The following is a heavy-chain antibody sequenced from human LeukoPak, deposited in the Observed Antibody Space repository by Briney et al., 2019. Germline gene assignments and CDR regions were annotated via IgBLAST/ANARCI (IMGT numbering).Heavy chain of an antibody. CDR2: INPNSGGT. CDR3: ARGYGGYVEGLIYYFDY. Sequence: ASVKVSCKASGYTFTGYYMHRVRQAPGQGLEWMGWINPNSGGTNYAQKFQGRVTMTRDTSISTAYMELSRLRSDDTAVYYCARGYGGYVEGLIYYFDYWGQGTLVTVSS. V-gene: IGHV1-2*02. CDR1: GYTFTGYY. J-gene: IGHJ4*02. D-gene: IGHD5-12*01.